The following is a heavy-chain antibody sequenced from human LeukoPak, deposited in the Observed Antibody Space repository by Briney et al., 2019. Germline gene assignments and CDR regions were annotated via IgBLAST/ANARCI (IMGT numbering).Heavy chain of an antibody. D-gene: IGHD1-7*01. J-gene: IGHJ5*02. Sequence: SVTVSCMASGGTFSSYAISWVRQAPGQGLEWMGGIIPIFGTANYAQKFQGRVTITADESTGTAYMELSSLRSEDTAVYYCARYPDNWNYADINWFDPWGQGTLVTVSS. CDR1: GGTFSSYA. CDR2: IIPIFGTA. V-gene: IGHV1-69*01. CDR3: ARYPDNWNYADINWFDP.